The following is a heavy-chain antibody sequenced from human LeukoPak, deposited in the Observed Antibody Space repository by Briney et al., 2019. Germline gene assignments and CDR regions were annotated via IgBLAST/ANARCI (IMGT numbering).Heavy chain of an antibody. V-gene: IGHV3-30*01. CDR1: GFTFSTYA. J-gene: IGHJ4*02. CDR2: ISYDGSNE. CDR3: AREAPYYFDY. Sequence: GGSLRLSCAASGFTFSTYAMQWVRQAPGKGLEWVAVISYDGSNEYYADSVKGRFTISRDNSKNTLYLQMNSLKAEDTAVYYCAREAPYYFDYWGQETLVTVSS.